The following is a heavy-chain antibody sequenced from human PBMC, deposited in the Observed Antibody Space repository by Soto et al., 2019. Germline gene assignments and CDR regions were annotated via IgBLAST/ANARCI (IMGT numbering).Heavy chain of an antibody. V-gene: IGHV3-74*01. Sequence: EVQLVESGGGLVQPGGSLRLSCAASGFTLNSYCMHWVRQAPGKGLVWVSRINSDGSSTSYADSVKGRFTTSRDNARNKLLMQVNSLRAEDKAVYYCVSDAYCDLGHWGQGTLVTVSS. CDR2: INSDGSST. J-gene: IGHJ1*01. D-gene: IGHD2-21*01. CDR1: GFTLNSYC. CDR3: VSDAYCDLGH.